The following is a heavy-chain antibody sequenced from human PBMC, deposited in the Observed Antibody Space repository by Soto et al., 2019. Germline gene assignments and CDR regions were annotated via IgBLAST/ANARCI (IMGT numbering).Heavy chain of an antibody. V-gene: IGHV3-23*01. Sequence: PGGSLRPSCAASGFTFSDYSMHWVRQAPGKGLEWVSVITVIRGITDYADSVKGRFTISRDNSKNTLYRQMNSLRAEDTAVYYCAKGLSPSNSDIFTGPDYWGQGTRVTVSS. J-gene: IGHJ4*02. D-gene: IGHD3-9*01. CDR1: GFTFSDYS. CDR3: AKGLSPSNSDIFTGPDY. CDR2: ITVIRGIT.